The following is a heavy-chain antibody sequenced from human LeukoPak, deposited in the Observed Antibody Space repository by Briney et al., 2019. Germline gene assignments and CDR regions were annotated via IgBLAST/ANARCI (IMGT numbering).Heavy chain of an antibody. D-gene: IGHD6-13*01. CDR1: GYSISRGYY. CDR2: IYHIGST. J-gene: IGHJ6*03. V-gene: IGHV4-38-2*01. CDR3: ARAAGAAVRGYYYYYMDV. Sequence: SETLSLTCGVSGYSISRGYYWAWIRQPPGKGLEWIGTIYHIGSTYYNPSLESRVTISVDKSKNEFSLNLNSVTAADTAVYYCARAAGAAVRGYYYYYMDVWDKGTTVTVSS.